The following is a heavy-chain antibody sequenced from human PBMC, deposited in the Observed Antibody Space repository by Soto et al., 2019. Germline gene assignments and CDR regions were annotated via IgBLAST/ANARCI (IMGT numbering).Heavy chain of an antibody. CDR1: GGSVSSGSYY. CDR2: IYYSGRT. J-gene: IGHJ6*02. CDR3: ARALDYTARAKYDYYGMDV. D-gene: IGHD4-4*01. Sequence: SETLSLTCTVSGGSVSSGSYYCSWIRQPPGKGLEWIGYIYYSGRTNYNPSLKSRVTITVDTSKNHFDLKLSSVTAAATAVYSGARALDYTARAKYDYYGMDVWGQGTTVTVSS. V-gene: IGHV4-61*03.